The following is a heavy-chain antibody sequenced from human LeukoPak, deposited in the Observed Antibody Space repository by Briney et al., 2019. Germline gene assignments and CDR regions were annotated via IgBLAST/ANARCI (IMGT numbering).Heavy chain of an antibody. CDR3: AREPIYGLNFDY. D-gene: IGHD2/OR15-2a*01. V-gene: IGHV3-21*01. Sequence: GGSLRLSCAASGFTFRSYAMTWVRQAPGKGLEWVSSISSSGSYIYYADSVKGRFTISRDNANKSLYLQLNSLRAEDTAVYFCAREPIYGLNFDYWGQGTLVTVSS. J-gene: IGHJ4*02. CDR1: GFTFRSYA. CDR2: ISSSGSYI.